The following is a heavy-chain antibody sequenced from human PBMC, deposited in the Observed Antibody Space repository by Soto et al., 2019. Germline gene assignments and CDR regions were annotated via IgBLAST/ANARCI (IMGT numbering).Heavy chain of an antibody. CDR1: GYTFTGYY. D-gene: IGHD1-26*01. Sequence: ASVKVSCKASGYTFTGYYMHWVRQAPGQGLEWMGWINPNSGGTNYAQKFQGWVTMTRDTSISTAYMELSRLRSDDTAVYYCARDRARYSGSYPTYYYYGMDVWVQGTTVTVSS. J-gene: IGHJ6*02. V-gene: IGHV1-2*04. CDR3: ARDRARYSGSYPTYYYYGMDV. CDR2: INPNSGGT.